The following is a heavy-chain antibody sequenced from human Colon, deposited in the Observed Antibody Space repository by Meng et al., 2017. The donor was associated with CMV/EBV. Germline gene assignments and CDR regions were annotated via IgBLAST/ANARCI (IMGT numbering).Heavy chain of an antibody. CDR2: ISSSSAYI. Sequence: GESLKISCADSGFTFSSYSMNWVRQAPGKGLEWVSSISSSSAYIYYADSVKGRFTISRDNAKNSLYLQMNSLRAEDTAVYYCARAGPSMVVGGYYFDYRGQGTLVTVSS. CDR3: ARAGPSMVVGGYYFDY. J-gene: IGHJ4*02. V-gene: IGHV3-21*01. CDR1: GFTFSSYS. D-gene: IGHD3-22*01.